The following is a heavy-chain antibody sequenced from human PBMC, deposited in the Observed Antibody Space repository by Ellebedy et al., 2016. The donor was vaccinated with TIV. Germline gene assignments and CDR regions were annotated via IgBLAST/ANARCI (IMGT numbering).Heavy chain of an antibody. CDR3: AREGDTAMVRGMDV. Sequence: PGGSLRLSCAASGFTFSGFGIHWVRQAPGKGLEWVAIIWYDGSNAYYADSVKGRFTISRDNSKNTLYLQMNSLRAEDTAVYYCAREGDTAMVRGMDVWGQGTTVTVSS. D-gene: IGHD5-18*01. V-gene: IGHV3-33*01. J-gene: IGHJ6*02. CDR2: IWYDGSNA. CDR1: GFTFSGFG.